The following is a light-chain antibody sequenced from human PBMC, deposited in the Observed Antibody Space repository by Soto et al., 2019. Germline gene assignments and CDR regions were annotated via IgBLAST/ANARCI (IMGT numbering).Light chain of an antibody. V-gene: IGKV3-15*01. Sequence: EIVMTQSPATLSVSPWERITISCRASQTVGSNLAWYQQKPGQAPRLLIYTTSSRATGVPAKFSGSGSGTEFTLTIDSLQSEDFVIYYCQQYNSWPRTFGQGTKVDIK. CDR3: QQYNSWPRT. CDR1: QTVGSN. CDR2: TTS. J-gene: IGKJ1*01.